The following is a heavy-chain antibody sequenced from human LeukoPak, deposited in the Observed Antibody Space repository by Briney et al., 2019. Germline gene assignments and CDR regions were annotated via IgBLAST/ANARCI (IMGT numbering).Heavy chain of an antibody. CDR3: ARASSGWYWFDP. Sequence: GGSLRLSCAASGFTFSSYSMNWVRQAPGKGLEWVSSISSSSSYIYYVDSVKGRFTISRDNAKNSLYLQMNSLRAEDMAVYYCARASSGWYWFDPWGQGTLVTVSS. V-gene: IGHV3-21*01. J-gene: IGHJ5*02. CDR1: GFTFSSYS. CDR2: ISSSSSYI. D-gene: IGHD6-19*01.